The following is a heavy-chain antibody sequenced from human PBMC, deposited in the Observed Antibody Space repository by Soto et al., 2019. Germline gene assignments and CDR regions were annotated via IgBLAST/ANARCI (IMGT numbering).Heavy chain of an antibody. V-gene: IGHV4-39*01. CDR3: ARNPYSAPYIVVVATSIGLDAFDR. CDR1: GGSISSSSYY. J-gene: IGHJ3*01. D-gene: IGHD2-2*01. Sequence: QLQLQESGPGLVKPSETLSLTCTVSGGSISSSSYYWGWIRQPPGKGLEWIGSMYYSGTTFFNPSTKRRCTISGATSKNQVSLKLSSVTAADTAVYSCARNPYSAPYIVVVATSIGLDAFDRWGQGAMVTVSS. CDR2: MYYSGTT.